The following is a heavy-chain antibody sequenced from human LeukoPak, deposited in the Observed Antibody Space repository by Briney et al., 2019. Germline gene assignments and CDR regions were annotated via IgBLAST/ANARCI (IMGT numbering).Heavy chain of an antibody. CDR1: GFTFSSYG. V-gene: IGHV3-30*02. CDR3: AKDRRYYGSGSLYYYYYYMDV. J-gene: IGHJ6*03. Sequence: GGSLRLSCAASGFTFSSYGMHWVRQAPGKGLEWVAFIRYDGSNKYYADSVKGRFTISRDNSKNTLYLQMNSLRAEDTAVYYCAKDRRYYGSGSLYYYYYYMDVWGKGTTVTISS. CDR2: IRYDGSNK. D-gene: IGHD3-10*01.